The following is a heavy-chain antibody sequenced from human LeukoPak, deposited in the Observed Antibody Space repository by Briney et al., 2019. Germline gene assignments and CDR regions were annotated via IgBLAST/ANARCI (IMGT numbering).Heavy chain of an antibody. CDR1: GFTFRNYG. Sequence: GRSLRLSCAASGFTFRNYGMHRVRQAPDKGLEWVAIIWYDGSKKYYADSVRGRFTISRDNSKNTVSLQMNNLSPEDTAVYYCAKGGLAAAGIDYWGQGTLVTVSS. V-gene: IGHV3-33*06. CDR2: IWYDGSKK. J-gene: IGHJ4*02. D-gene: IGHD6-13*01. CDR3: AKGGLAAAGIDY.